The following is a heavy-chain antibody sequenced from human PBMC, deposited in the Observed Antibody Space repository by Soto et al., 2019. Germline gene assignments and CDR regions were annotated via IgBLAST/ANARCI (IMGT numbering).Heavy chain of an antibody. CDR1: GYTFTGYY. V-gene: IGHV1-2*04. CDR3: ARGVVVPAVSYYYGMDV. CDR2: INPNSGGT. Sequence: QVQLVQSGAEVKKPGASVKVSCKASGYTFTGYYMHWVRQAPGQGLEWMGWINPNSGGTNYAQKFQGWVTMTRDTSISTAYMELSRLRSDDTAVYYCARGVVVPAVSYYYGMDVWGQGTTVTVSS. J-gene: IGHJ6*02. D-gene: IGHD2-2*01.